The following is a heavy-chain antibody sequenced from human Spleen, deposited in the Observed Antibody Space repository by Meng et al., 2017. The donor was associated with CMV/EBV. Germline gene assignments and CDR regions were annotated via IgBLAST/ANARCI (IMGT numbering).Heavy chain of an antibody. CDR1: GYTCTSHG. J-gene: IGHJ4*02. CDR3: ARGTGIFDY. Sequence: RDSCRASGYTCTSHGLTGVRQAPGQGLEWMGWISPSIGSTNYAQRLEGRVTMTTDRSTIKAYLELKSLRYEDTAVYFCARGTGIFDYWGQGTLVTVSS. D-gene: IGHD7-27*01. V-gene: IGHV1-18*04. CDR2: ISPSIGST.